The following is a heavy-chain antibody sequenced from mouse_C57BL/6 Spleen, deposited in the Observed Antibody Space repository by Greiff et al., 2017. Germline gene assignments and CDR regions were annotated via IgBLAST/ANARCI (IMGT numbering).Heavy chain of an antibody. D-gene: IGHD3-2*02. CDR1: GYTFTSYW. J-gene: IGHJ3*01. Sequence: VQLQQPGAELVRPGPSVKLSCKASGYTFTSYWMHWVKQRPGQGLEWIGVIDPSDSYTNYNQKFKGKATLTVDTSSSTAYMQLSSLTSEDSAVYYCAREGTAQAVQFAYWGQGTLVTVSA. CDR3: AREGTAQAVQFAY. V-gene: IGHV1-59*01. CDR2: IDPSDSYT.